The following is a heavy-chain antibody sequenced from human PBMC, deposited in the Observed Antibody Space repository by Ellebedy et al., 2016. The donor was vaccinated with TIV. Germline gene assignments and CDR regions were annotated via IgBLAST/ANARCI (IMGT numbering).Heavy chain of an antibody. D-gene: IGHD6-19*01. CDR2: ISSSSNTI. CDR3: ATPVASTYRFDY. V-gene: IGHV3-48*04. CDR1: GFTFNSYS. Sequence: PGGSLRLSCAASGFTFNSYSMNWVRQAPGKGLEWVSYISSSSNTIYYTDSVKGRFTISRDNAKNSLYLQMNSLGAEDTAVYYCATPVASTYRFDYWGQGTLVTVSS. J-gene: IGHJ4*02.